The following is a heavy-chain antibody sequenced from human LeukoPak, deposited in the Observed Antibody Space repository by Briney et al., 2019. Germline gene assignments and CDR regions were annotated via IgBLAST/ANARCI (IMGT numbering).Heavy chain of an antibody. CDR2: INPNSGGT. Sequence: ASVKVSCKASGYTFTGYYMHWVRQAPGQGLEWMGWINPNSGGTNYAQKFQGRVTMTRDTSISTAYMELSRLRSDDTAVYYCARDLYSYGLGDYFDYWGQGILVTVSS. V-gene: IGHV1-2*02. D-gene: IGHD5-18*01. J-gene: IGHJ4*02. CDR3: ARDLYSYGLGDYFDY. CDR1: GYTFTGYY.